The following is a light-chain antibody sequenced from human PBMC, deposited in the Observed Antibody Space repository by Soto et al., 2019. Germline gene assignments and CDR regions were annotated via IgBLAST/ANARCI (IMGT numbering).Light chain of an antibody. CDR1: QSVSSSY. CDR3: QQYGSSPPYT. J-gene: IGKJ2*01. CDR2: AAS. Sequence: EIVLTQSPGTLSLSPGERATLSCRASQSVSSSYLAWYQQKPGQAPRLLMYAASSRATGIPDRFSGSGSGTDFPLTISRLEPEDFAVYYCQQYGSSPPYTFGQGTKLEIK. V-gene: IGKV3-20*01.